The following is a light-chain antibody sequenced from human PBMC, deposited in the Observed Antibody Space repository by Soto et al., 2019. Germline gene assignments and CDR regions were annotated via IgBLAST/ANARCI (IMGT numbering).Light chain of an antibody. CDR1: QSVSSN. Sequence: EIVMPQSPATLSVSPGERATLSCRASQSVSSNLAWYQQNPDQAPRLLLYGASTRATGIPARFSGSGSGTEFTLTISSLPSEDVAVYYCQQYNNWPRRACAFGQGTKVEIK. CDR3: QQYNNWPRRACA. V-gene: IGKV3-15*01. J-gene: IGKJ1*01. CDR2: GAS.